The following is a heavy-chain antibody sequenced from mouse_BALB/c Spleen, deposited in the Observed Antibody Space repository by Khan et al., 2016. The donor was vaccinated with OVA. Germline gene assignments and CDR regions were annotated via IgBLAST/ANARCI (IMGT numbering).Heavy chain of an antibody. J-gene: IGHJ4*01. Sequence: DLVKPGASVKLSCKASGYTFTSYWINWIKQRPGQGLEWIGRIGPGSGNAYYNEMFKGKATLTVDTSSSTVYIQLSSLSSEDSGVYFCAREDYYGRTDDGMAYWGQGTLVTVSA. CDR2: IGPGSGNA. D-gene: IGHD1-1*01. CDR1: GYTFTSYW. CDR3: AREDYYGRTDDGMAY. V-gene: IGHV1S41*01.